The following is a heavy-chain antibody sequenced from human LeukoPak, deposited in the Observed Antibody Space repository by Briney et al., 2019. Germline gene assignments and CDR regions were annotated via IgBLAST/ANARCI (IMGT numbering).Heavy chain of an antibody. D-gene: IGHD2-15*01. CDR2: IHYSRNT. CDR3: ARWGLVVVAGTYLDL. CDR1: GGSISSCDYY. J-gene: IGHJ4*02. Sequence: SQTLSLTCTVSGGSISSCDYYWSWIPQPPGQGLEGIVYIHYSRNTYYNPSLKSRITITVNKSQNQFSLKLSSVPAADTGVYYCARWGLVVVAGTYLDLGRRGTLVTVSS. V-gene: IGHV4-30-4*08.